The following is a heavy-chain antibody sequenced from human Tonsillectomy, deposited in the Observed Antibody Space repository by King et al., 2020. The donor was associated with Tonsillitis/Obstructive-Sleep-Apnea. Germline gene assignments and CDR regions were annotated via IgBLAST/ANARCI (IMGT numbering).Heavy chain of an antibody. CDR1: GFTFSRYW. V-gene: IGHV3-7*01. J-gene: IGHJ3*02. Sequence: VQLVESGGTLVQPGGSLRLSCAASGFTFSRYWMTWVRQAPGKGLEWVANIKEDGSETHYVDSVRGRFTISRDNADNSLYLQMNSLRAEDTAVYYCARDPWADCSSTICYGVFDIWGQGTMVTVSS. CDR2: IKEDGSET. CDR3: ARDPWADCSSTICYGVFDI. D-gene: IGHD2-2*01.